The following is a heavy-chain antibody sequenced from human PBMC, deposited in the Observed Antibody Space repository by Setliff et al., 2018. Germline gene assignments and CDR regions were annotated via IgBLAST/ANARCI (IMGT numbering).Heavy chain of an antibody. CDR3: AKPTQGQLALGA. J-gene: IGHJ5*02. V-gene: IGHV3-30*02. CDR2: VRFDGSYK. Sequence: GESLKISCAASGFVFGTYGMHWVRQAPGKGLDWVASVRFDGSYKVYADSVKGRFTISRDNSKNTLYLQMDSLRDDDTAVYYCAKPTQGQLALGAWGQGTLVTVSS. CDR1: GFVFGTYG. D-gene: IGHD1-1*01.